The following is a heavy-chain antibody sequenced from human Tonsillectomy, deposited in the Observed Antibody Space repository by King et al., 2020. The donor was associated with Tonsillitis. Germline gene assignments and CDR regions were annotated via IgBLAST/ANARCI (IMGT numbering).Heavy chain of an antibody. J-gene: IGHJ4*02. CDR3: ARRGSGSAFDY. CDR2: IYYSGST. V-gene: IGHV4-59*08. CDR1: GGSIISYY. Sequence: QLQESGPGLVKPSETLSLTCTVSGGSIISYYWSWIRQPPGRGLEWIGYIYYSGSTNYNPSLKSRVTISVDTSKNQFSLKLGSLTAADTAVYYCARRGSGSAFDYWGQGTLVTVSS. D-gene: IGHD1-26*01.